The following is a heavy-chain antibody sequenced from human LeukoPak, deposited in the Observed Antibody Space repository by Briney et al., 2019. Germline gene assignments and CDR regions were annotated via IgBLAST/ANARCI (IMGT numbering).Heavy chain of an antibody. CDR1: GGSISSYY. J-gene: IGHJ4*02. Sequence: ETLSLTCTVSGGSISSYYWSWIRQPPGKGLEWIGYIYYSGSTNYNPSLKSRVTISVDTSKNQFSLKLSSVTAADTAVYYCARAMADYWGQGTLVTVSS. CDR3: ARAMADY. V-gene: IGHV4-59*01. D-gene: IGHD3-10*01. CDR2: IYYSGST.